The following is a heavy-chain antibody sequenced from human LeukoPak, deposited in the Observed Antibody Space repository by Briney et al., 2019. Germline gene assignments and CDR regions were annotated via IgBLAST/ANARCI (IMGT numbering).Heavy chain of an antibody. Sequence: SETLSLTCTVSGGSISSSSYYWVWIRQPPGKGLEWIGSIYYSGSTYYNPSLKSRVTISVDTSKNQFSLKLSSVTAADTAVYYCASSDIVVVPAAMNYWGQGTLVTVSS. CDR1: GGSISSSSYY. V-gene: IGHV4-39*01. D-gene: IGHD2-2*01. CDR2: IYYSGST. J-gene: IGHJ4*02. CDR3: ASSDIVVVPAAMNY.